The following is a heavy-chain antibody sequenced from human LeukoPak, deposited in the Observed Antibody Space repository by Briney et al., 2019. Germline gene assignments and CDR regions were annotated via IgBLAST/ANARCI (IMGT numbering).Heavy chain of an antibody. CDR1: GFTFSTYD. J-gene: IGHJ3*02. D-gene: IGHD2-15*01. CDR2: IDTAGDT. CDR3: TRGGRDGFDI. V-gene: IGHV3-13*01. Sequence: GGSLRLSYAASGFTFSTYDMHWVRQATGKGLEWVSAIDTAGDTYYSGSVKGRFIISRENAKSSLYLQMNSLRVGDTALYYCTRGGRDGFDIWGQGTMVTVSS.